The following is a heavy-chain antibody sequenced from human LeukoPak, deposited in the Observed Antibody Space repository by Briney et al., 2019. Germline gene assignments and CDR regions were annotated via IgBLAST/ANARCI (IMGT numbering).Heavy chain of an antibody. Sequence: ASVKVSCKASGYTFTSYYMHWVRQAPGQGLEWMGIINPSGGSTSYAQKFQGRVTMTRDMSTSTVYMELSSLRSEDTAVYYCARAMGSYYYYMDVWGKGTTVTISS. D-gene: IGHD3-10*01. J-gene: IGHJ6*03. V-gene: IGHV1-46*01. CDR2: INPSGGST. CDR3: ARAMGSYYYYMDV. CDR1: GYTFTSYY.